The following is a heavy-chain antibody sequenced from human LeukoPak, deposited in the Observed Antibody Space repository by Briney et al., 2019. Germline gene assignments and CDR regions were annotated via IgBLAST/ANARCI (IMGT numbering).Heavy chain of an antibody. D-gene: IGHD6-19*01. Sequence: GGSLRLSCVASGFTFKNCAMSWVRQAPGKGLEWVSGINYSGGHKYYADSVKGRFTISRDNSKNTLFLQMNSLRAEDTAVYYCAREWGPIAVSGGPGYWGQGALVTVSS. CDR3: AREWGPIAVSGGPGY. CDR2: INYSGGHK. J-gene: IGHJ4*02. V-gene: IGHV3-23*01. CDR1: GFTFKNCA.